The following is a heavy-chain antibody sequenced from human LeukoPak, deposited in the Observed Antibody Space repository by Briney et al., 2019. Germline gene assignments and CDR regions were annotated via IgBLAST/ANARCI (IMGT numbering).Heavy chain of an antibody. Sequence: ASVKVSCKASGYTFTSYDINRVRQATGQGLEWMGWMNPNSGNTGYAQKFQGRVTMTRNTSISTAYMELSSLRSEDTAVYYCARYSSGRYTNWFDPWGQGTLVTVSS. CDR2: MNPNSGNT. J-gene: IGHJ5*02. CDR3: ARYSSGRYTNWFDP. V-gene: IGHV1-8*01. D-gene: IGHD6-19*01. CDR1: GYTFTSYD.